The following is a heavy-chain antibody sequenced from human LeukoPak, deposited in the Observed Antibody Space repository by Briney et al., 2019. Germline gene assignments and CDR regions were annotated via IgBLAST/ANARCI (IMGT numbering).Heavy chain of an antibody. V-gene: IGHV4-34*01. J-gene: IGHJ4*02. CDR2: ITHSGST. CDR1: GGSFSGYY. D-gene: IGHD6-6*01. Sequence: PSETLSLTCAVYGGSFSGYYWSWIRQPPGKGLEWIGEITHSGSTNYNPSLKSRVTISVDTSKNQFSLKLSSVTAADTAVYYCARTGRRDCRNDYWGQGTLVTVSS. CDR3: ARTGRRDCRNDY.